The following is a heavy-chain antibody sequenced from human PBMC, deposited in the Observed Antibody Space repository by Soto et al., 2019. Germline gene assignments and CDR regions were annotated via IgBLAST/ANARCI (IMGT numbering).Heavy chain of an antibody. V-gene: IGHV4-59*12. CDR2: IYYSGST. CDR3: ARLLYYDSSGYSNNNYYFDF. Sequence: PSETLSLTCTVSGGSISSYYWSWIRQPPGKGLEWIGYIYYSGSTNYNPSLKSRVTISVDTSKNQSSLKLSSVTAADTAVYYCARLLYYDSSGYSNNNYYFDFWGQGLLVTVSS. D-gene: IGHD3-22*01. J-gene: IGHJ4*02. CDR1: GGSISSYY.